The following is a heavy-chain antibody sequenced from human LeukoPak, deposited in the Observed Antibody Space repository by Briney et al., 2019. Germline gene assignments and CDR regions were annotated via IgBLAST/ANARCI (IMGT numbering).Heavy chain of an antibody. Sequence: GGSLRLSCAASGFTFSSYSMNWVRQAPGKGLEWVAVIWYDGSNKYYADSVKGRFTISRDNSKNTLYLQMNSLRAEDTAVYYCARGPRGSGFDYWGQGTLVTVSS. D-gene: IGHD2-15*01. J-gene: IGHJ4*02. CDR2: IWYDGSNK. V-gene: IGHV3-33*08. CDR1: GFTFSSYS. CDR3: ARGPRGSGFDY.